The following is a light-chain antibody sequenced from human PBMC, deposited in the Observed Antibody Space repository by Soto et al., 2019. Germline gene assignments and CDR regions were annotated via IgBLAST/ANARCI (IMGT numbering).Light chain of an antibody. J-gene: IGLJ2*01. CDR1: SGHSSYI. Sequence: QLVLTQSSSASASLGSSVKLTCTLSSGHSSYIIAWHQQQPGKAPRYLMKLEGSGSYNKGSGVPDRFSGSSSGADRYLTISNLQSEDEADYYCETWDINTHVVFGGGTKLTVL. CDR3: ETWDINTHVV. CDR2: LEGSGSY. V-gene: IGLV4-60*03.